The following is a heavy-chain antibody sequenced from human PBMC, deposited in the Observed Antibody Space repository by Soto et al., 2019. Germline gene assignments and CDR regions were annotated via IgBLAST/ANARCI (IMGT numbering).Heavy chain of an antibody. J-gene: IGHJ6*02. CDR3: ARESWNYNYHYGMDV. CDR2: IYYSGST. D-gene: IGHD1-1*01. CDR1: GGSISSYY. V-gene: IGHV4-59*01. Sequence: SETLSLTCTVSGGSISSYYWSWIRQPPGKGLEWIGYIYYSGSTNYNPSLKSRVTISVDTSKNQFSLKLSSVTAADTAVYYCARESWNYNYHYGMDVWGQGTTVTSP.